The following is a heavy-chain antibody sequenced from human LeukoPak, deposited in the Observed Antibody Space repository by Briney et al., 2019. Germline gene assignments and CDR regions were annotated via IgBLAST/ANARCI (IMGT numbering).Heavy chain of an antibody. V-gene: IGHV4-59*08. J-gene: IGHJ4*02. Sequence: SETLSLTCAVSGGSINNYYWSWIRQPPGKGLEWIGYIYDSGSTNYNPSLKSRVTISVDTSKNQFSLKLSSVTAADTAVYYCARVTGIAVAGTYYWGQGTLVTVSS. CDR2: IYDSGST. CDR3: ARVTGIAVAGTYY. CDR1: GGSINNYY. D-gene: IGHD6-19*01.